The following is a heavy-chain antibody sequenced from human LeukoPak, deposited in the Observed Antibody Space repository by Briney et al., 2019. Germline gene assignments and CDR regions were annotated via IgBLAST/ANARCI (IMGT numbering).Heavy chain of an antibody. J-gene: IGHJ4*02. D-gene: IGHD3-10*01. CDR2: IIPIFGTA. CDR3: ARAWVRALLWFGESSRRSYYFDY. CDR1: GGTFSSYA. Sequence: SVKVSCKASGGTFSSYAISWVRQAPGQGLEWMGGIIPIFGTANYAQKFQGRVTITTDESTSTAYMELSSLRSEDTAVYYCARAWVRALLWFGESSRRSYYFDYRGQGTLVTVSS. V-gene: IGHV1-69*05.